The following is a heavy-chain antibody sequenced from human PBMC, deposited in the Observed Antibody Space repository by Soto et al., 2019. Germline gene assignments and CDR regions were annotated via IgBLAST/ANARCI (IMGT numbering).Heavy chain of an antibody. J-gene: IGHJ4*02. D-gene: IGHD2-2*03. CDR2: ISRSGDRL. CDR1: GFTFSSFG. Sequence: EVLLLDSGGDLAQSGWSLRLSCTASGFTFSSFGMAWARQAPGKGLEWVSAISRSGDRLYYADSAKDRFTISRDNPTNTLYLQMNTLRAEDTAGYYCETVGIGMFSHKHHFDHWGQGTQVTVSS. CDR3: ETVGIGMFSHKHHFDH. V-gene: IGHV3-23*01.